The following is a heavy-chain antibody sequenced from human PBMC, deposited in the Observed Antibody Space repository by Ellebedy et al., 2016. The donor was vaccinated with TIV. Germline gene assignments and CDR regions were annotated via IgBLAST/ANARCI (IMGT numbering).Heavy chain of an antibody. CDR2: IYPGDSDT. CDR3: ARTDCGSSTSCYAFDI. J-gene: IGHJ3*02. V-gene: IGHV5-51*01. Sequence: GESLKISCKGSGYSFTSYWIGWVRQMPGKGLEWMGIIYPGDSDTRYSPSFQGQVTISADKSISTAYLQWSSLKASDTAMYYCARTDCGSSTSCYAFDIWGQGTMVTVSS. CDR1: GYSFTSYW. D-gene: IGHD2-2*01.